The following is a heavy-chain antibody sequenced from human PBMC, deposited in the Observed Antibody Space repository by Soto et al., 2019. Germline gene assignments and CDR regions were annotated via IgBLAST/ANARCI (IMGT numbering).Heavy chain of an antibody. V-gene: IGHV3-23*01. CDR1: VIIFSAFA. J-gene: IGHJ4*02. D-gene: IGHD3-10*01. CDR3: AIASVTRIRGEPPPH. CDR2: ITGSGGST. Sequence: PVGSLRLSCTSSVIIFSAFAMSCVRHSPGKGLEWVSGITGSGGSTNYADSVKGRFTIFRDNSKDTLYLQMHSLGVDDTAIYYCAIASVTRIRGEPPPHWGQGTLVNVSS.